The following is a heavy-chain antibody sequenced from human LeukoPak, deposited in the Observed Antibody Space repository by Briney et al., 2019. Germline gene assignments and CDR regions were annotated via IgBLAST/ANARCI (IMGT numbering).Heavy chain of an antibody. J-gene: IGHJ5*02. V-gene: IGHV3-74*01. CDR3: ARVLSGSWDWFDP. Sequence: GGSLRLSCAASGFDFSRYWIHWVRQAPGKGLEWVSRINPDGSTTTYADSVKGRFTISRDNAENTVYLQMNSLRAEDTAVYYCARVLSGSWDWFDPWGQGTQVTVSS. D-gene: IGHD3-22*01. CDR1: GFDFSRYW. CDR2: INPDGSTT.